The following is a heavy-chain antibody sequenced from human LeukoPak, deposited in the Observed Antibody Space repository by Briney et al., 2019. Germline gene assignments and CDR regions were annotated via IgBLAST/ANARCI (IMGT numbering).Heavy chain of an antibody. V-gene: IGHV3-66*01. D-gene: IGHD3-22*01. Sequence: PGGSLRLSCAASGFNVSSNYMTWVRQAPGKGLEWVSVIYSGGTTYSTDSVKGRFTLSRDNSRNTLYLQMNSLRAEDTAVYYCARLLAGSGYARDAFDIWGQGTMVTVSS. J-gene: IGHJ3*02. CDR2: IYSGGTT. CDR1: GFNVSSNY. CDR3: ARLLAGSGYARDAFDI.